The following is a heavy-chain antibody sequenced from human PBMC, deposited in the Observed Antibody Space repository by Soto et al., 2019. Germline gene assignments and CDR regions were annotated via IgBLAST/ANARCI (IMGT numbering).Heavy chain of an antibody. CDR1: GYTFTNYV. V-gene: IGHV1-3*01. D-gene: IGHD3-22*01. CDR3: ARESGYPLDY. J-gene: IGHJ4*02. CDR2: INAGDDNT. Sequence: QVQLVQSGAEVKKPGASVKVSCKASGYTFTNYVMHWVRQAPGQRLEWMGSINAGDDNTTYSQKFQGRVTITTDTSAGTAYMGLRSLRSEDTAVYYCARESGYPLDYWGQGTLVTVSS.